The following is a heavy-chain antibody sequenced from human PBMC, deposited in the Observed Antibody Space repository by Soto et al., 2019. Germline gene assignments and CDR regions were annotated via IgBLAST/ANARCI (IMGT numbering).Heavy chain of an antibody. Sequence: EVQLVESGGGLVKPGGSLRLSCAASGFTFSSYSMNWVRQAPGKGLEWVSSISSSSSYIYYADSVKGRFTISRDNAKNSLYLQMNSLTAEDTAVYYCATFSRSDAFDIWGQGTMVTVSS. J-gene: IGHJ3*02. CDR1: GFTFSSYS. CDR2: ISSSSSYI. V-gene: IGHV3-21*01. CDR3: ATFSRSDAFDI.